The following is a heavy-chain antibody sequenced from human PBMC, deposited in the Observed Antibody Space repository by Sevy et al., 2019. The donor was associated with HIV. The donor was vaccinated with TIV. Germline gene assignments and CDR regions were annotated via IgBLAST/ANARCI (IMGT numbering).Heavy chain of an antibody. D-gene: IGHD4-4*01. CDR3: AYFLRGDYTSHFDY. V-gene: IGHV2-5*02. J-gene: IGHJ4*02. Sequence: SGPTLVTPAQTLTLTCSFSGFSLSTSGVGVGWLRLPPGKALEWLALIFWDDDKRYSPPLKSRLTITKDTSKNQVVLKMTNMNPVDTGTYYCAYFLRGDYTSHFDYWGQGTLVTVSS. CDR2: IFWDDDK. CDR1: GFSLSTSGVG.